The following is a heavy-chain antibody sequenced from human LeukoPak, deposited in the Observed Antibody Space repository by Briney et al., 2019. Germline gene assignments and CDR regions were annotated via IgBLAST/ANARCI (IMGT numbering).Heavy chain of an antibody. V-gene: IGHV4-34*01. Sequence: SETPSLTCVVYGGSVNGFYWSWIRQPPGKGLEWIGEITHSGVSSYNPSLKGRVTISVDTSKNQFSLKLRSVTAADTAVYYCARGIYNDYYFDCWGQGTLVTVSS. CDR1: GGSVNGFY. J-gene: IGHJ4*02. CDR3: ARGIYNDYYFDC. CDR2: ITHSGVS. D-gene: IGHD5-24*01.